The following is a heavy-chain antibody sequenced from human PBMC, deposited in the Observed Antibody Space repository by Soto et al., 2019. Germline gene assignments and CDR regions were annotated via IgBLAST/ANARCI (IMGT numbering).Heavy chain of an antibody. V-gene: IGHV1-46*01. CDR1: GEPFICSS. CDR2: INPRAGDT. Sequence: ASVYASCRASGEPFICSSMHWMRRSPGLGLEWMGMINPRAGDTTSAQEFQGRVTMTSDTSTSIVYKELSSLRVEDTAIYRGAKELRYSSSWYSFEAWGQGTLVTVSS. CDR3: AKELRYSSSWYSFEA. D-gene: IGHD6-13*01. J-gene: IGHJ5*02.